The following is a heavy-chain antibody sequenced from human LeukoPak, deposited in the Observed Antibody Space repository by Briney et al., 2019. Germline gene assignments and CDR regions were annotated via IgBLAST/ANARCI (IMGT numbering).Heavy chain of an antibody. J-gene: IGHJ5*02. V-gene: IGHV4-4*07. CDR3: AREGTDILTGCPEGGWFDP. CDR1: GGSISSHY. D-gene: IGHD3-9*01. Sequence: SETLSLTCTVSGGSISSHYWSWIRQPAGKGLEWIGRIYTSGSINYIPALESRVTMSVDTSKNQFSLKLSSVTAADTAVYDCAREGTDILTGCPEGGWFDPWGQGTLVTVSS. CDR2: IYTSGSI.